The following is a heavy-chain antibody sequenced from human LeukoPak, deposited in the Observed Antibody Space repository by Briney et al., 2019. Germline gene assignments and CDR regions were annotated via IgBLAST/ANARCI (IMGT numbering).Heavy chain of an antibody. V-gene: IGHV3-48*01. J-gene: IGHJ4*02. D-gene: IGHD3-9*01. CDR1: GFTFSSYS. CDR3: ARIDILTGYYMNYDDY. CDR2: ISSSSSTI. Sequence: GGSLRLSCAASGFTFSSYSMNWVRQAPGKGLEWVSYISSSSSTIYYADSVKGRFTISRDNGKNSLYLQMNSLRAEDTAVYYCARIDILTGYYMNYDDYWGQGTLVTVSS.